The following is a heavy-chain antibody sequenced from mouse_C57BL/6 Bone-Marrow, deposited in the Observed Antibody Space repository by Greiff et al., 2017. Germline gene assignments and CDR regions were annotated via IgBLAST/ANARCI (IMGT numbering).Heavy chain of an antibody. CDR3: SRHEEGDYYGSSSFAY. CDR1: GYTFTEYT. J-gene: IGHJ3*01. CDR2: FYPGSGSI. Sequence: QVQLKQSGAELVKPGASVKLSCKASGYTFTEYTIHWVKQRSGQGLEWIGWFYPGSGSIKYNEKFKDKATLTADKSSSTVYMELSRLTSEDSAVYFFSRHEEGDYYGSSSFAYWGQGTLVTVSA. V-gene: IGHV1-62-2*01. D-gene: IGHD1-1*01.